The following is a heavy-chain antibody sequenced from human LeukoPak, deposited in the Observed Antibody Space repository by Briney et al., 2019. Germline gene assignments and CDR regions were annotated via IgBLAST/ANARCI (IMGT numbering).Heavy chain of an antibody. CDR3: ARGDILTGYGYY. CDR2: IYTSGST. D-gene: IGHD3-9*01. V-gene: IGHV4-4*07. CDR1: GGSISSYY. Sequence: SEALSLTCTVSGGSISSYYWSWIRQPAGKGLEWIGRIYTSGSTNYNPSLKSRVTMSVDTSKNQFSLKLSSVTAADTAVYYCARGDILTGYGYYWGQGTLVTVSS. J-gene: IGHJ4*02.